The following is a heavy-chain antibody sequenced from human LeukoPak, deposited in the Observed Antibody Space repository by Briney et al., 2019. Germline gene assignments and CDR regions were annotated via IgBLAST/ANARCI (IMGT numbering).Heavy chain of an antibody. CDR2: ITDEADT. CDR3: AKVDYWSPENYFDS. D-gene: IGHD1-1*01. V-gene: IGHV3-23*01. J-gene: IGHJ4*02. CDR1: GFPFRSYA. Sequence: PGGSLRLSCVASGFPFRSYAMTWVRRTPGKGLESGSVITDEADTYYADSVKGRFTISRDNSQNTVFLQMNSLRAEDTAVYYCAKVDYWSPENYFDSWGQGILVTVSS.